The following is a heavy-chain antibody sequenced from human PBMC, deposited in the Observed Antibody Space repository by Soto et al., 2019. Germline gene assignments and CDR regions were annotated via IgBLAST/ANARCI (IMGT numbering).Heavy chain of an antibody. CDR3: ARDPAIAARYWGRGAFDI. D-gene: IGHD6-6*01. CDR1: GFTFSSYS. CDR2: ISSSSSYI. V-gene: IGHV3-21*01. Sequence: SLRLSCAASGFTFSSYSMNWVRQAPGKGLEWVSSISSSSSYIYYADSVKGRFTISRDNAKNSLYLQMNSLRAEDTAVYYCARDPAIAARYWGRGAFDIWGQGTMVTVSS. J-gene: IGHJ3*02.